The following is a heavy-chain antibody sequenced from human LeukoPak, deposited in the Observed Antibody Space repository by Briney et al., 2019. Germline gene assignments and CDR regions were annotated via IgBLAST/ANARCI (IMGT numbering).Heavy chain of an antibody. D-gene: IGHD4-17*01. CDR3: AVTDYGDYSTGYYGMDV. Sequence: GGSLRLSCAASGFTVSSNYMSWVRQAPGQGLEWVSVIYSGGSTYYADSVKGRFTISRDNSKNTLYLQMNSLRAEDTAVYYCAVTDYGDYSTGYYGMDVWGQGTTVTVSS. V-gene: IGHV3-66*01. CDR2: IYSGGST. J-gene: IGHJ6*02. CDR1: GFTVSSNY.